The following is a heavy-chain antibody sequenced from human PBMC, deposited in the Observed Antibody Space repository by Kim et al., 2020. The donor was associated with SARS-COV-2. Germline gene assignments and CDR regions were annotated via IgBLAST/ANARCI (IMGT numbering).Heavy chain of an antibody. Sequence: KGRFPISRDNSKNALYLQMNSLRAEDTAVFYCVKGRVEEQQLVLSGYGMDVWGQGTTVTVSS. D-gene: IGHD6-13*01. J-gene: IGHJ6*02. V-gene: IGHV3-23*01. CDR3: VKGRVEEQQLVLSGYGMDV.